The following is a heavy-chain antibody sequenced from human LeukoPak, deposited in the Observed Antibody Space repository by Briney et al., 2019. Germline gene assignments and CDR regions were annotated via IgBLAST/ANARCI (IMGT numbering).Heavy chain of an antibody. CDR3: ARGEGIAAAGTYFQS. Sequence: ASVKVSCKPSGYTFTGYYIHWVRQAPGQGLEWMGWINPNSGGTNYAQHFQGRVTMTRATSISTAYMDLSRLTSDDTAVYYCARGEGIAAAGTYFQSWGQGILVTVSS. V-gene: IGHV1-2*02. D-gene: IGHD6-13*01. CDR2: INPNSGGT. CDR1: GYTFTGYY. J-gene: IGHJ1*01.